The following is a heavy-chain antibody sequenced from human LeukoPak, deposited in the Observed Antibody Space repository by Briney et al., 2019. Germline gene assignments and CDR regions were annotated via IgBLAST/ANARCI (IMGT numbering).Heavy chain of an antibody. Sequence: SVKVSCKASGGTFSSYAISWFRQPPGQGLNGLGRIIPIFGTANYAQKFQGRVTITTDESTSTAYMELSSLRSEDTAVYYCAREHRDYGASDYWGQGTLVTVSS. CDR3: AREHRDYGASDY. J-gene: IGHJ4*02. CDR2: IIPIFGTA. CDR1: GGTFSSYA. D-gene: IGHD4-17*01. V-gene: IGHV1-69*05.